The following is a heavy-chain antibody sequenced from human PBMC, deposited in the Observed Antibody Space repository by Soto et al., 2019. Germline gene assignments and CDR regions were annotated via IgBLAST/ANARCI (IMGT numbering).Heavy chain of an antibody. CDR3: TTDDPINRY. V-gene: IGHV3-15*01. Sequence: GGSLRLSCAASGFIFSNAWMSWVRQAPGKGLEWVGRIKSKINGGTTDYAAPVRGRFSISRDDSKNTLYLQMNSLKTEDTAVYYCTTDDPINRYWGQGTLVTVSS. J-gene: IGHJ4*02. CDR1: GFIFSNAW. CDR2: IKSKINGGTT.